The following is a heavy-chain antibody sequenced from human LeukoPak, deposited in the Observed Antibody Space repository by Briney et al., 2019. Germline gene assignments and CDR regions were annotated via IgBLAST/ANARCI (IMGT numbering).Heavy chain of an antibody. CDR1: GYTFTGYY. CDR3: ARGPHYGDYIGWFDP. J-gene: IGHJ5*02. V-gene: IGHV1-2*02. Sequence: ASVKVSCKTSGYTFTGYYMHWVRQAPGHGLEWMGWINPNTGGTNYAQRFQGRVTMTRGTSISTAYVELSRLRSDDTAVYYCARGPHYGDYIGWFDPWGQGTLVTVSS. CDR2: INPNTGGT. D-gene: IGHD4-17*01.